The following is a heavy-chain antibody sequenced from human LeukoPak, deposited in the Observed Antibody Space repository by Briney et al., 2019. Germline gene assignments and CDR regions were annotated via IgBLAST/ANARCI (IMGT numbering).Heavy chain of an antibody. CDR2: SSSDGSDT. Sequence: GGSLRLSCATSGFTFSSYWMHWVRQAPGKGLVWVSRSSSDGSDTTYAASVKGRFTISRDNAKNTLYLQMNSLRAEDTAVYYCARSGDYYGSGSYYRVFDYWGQGTLVTVSS. D-gene: IGHD3-10*01. J-gene: IGHJ4*02. V-gene: IGHV3-74*03. CDR1: GFTFSSYW. CDR3: ARSGDYYGSGSYYRVFDY.